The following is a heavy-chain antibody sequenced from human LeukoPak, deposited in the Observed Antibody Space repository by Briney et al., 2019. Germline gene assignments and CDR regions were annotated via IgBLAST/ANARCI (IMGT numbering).Heavy chain of an antibody. CDR2: ITSNGGKT. J-gene: IGHJ6*03. CDR3: ARVTIFGVVGNYYYYYMDV. V-gene: IGHV3-64*01. Sequence: GGSLRLSCAASGFTFSSYAMHWVRRAPGKGLEYVSAITSNGGKTYYGNSVKGRFTISRDNAKNSLYLQMNSLRAEDTAVYYCARVTIFGVVGNYYYYYMDVWGKGTTVTVSS. CDR1: GFTFSSYA. D-gene: IGHD3-3*01.